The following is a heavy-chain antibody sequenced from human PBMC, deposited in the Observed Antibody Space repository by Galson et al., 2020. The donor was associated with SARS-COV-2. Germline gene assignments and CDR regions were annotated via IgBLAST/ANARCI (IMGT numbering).Heavy chain of an antibody. J-gene: IGHJ6*03. D-gene: IGHD3-3*01. CDR1: GFTFSNAW. CDR3: TTDPDFWSYYYYYYMDV. CDR2: IKSKTDGGTT. Sequence: GGSLRLSCAASGFTFSNAWMSWVRQAPGKGLEWVGRIKSKTDGGTTDYAAPVKGRFTISRDDSKNTLYLQMNSLKTEDTAVYYCTTDPDFWSYYYYYYMDVWGKGTTVTVSS. V-gene: IGHV3-15*01.